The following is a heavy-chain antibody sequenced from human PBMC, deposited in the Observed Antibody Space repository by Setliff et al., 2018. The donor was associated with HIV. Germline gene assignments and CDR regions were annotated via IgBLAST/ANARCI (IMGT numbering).Heavy chain of an antibody. V-gene: IGHV1-18*01. J-gene: IGHJ4*02. D-gene: IGHD1-26*01. CDR3: ARGPAWVGGSYHFDH. CDR2: ISGYNGKT. Sequence: GASVKVSCKASGYSFNTYGISWVRQAPGQGLEWMGWISGYNGKTLYAKKFQGRVTMTTDTSTTTAYMDLSSLRSDDTAVYYCARGPAWVGGSYHFDHWGLGTLVTVSS. CDR1: GYSFNTYG.